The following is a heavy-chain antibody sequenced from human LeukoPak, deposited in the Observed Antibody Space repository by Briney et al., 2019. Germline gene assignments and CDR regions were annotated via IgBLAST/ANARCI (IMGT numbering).Heavy chain of an antibody. CDR1: SGSISTSNYY. CDR3: ARVLFTEEDAFDI. Sequence: SETLSLTSTVSSGSISTSNYYWGWVRQPRGKALEWIGNISYSGSTHYSPSLKSRVTMSLDTSKNQFSLNLTSVTAADTAVYYCARVLFTEEDAFDIWGQGTMVTVS. CDR2: ISYSGST. V-gene: IGHV4-39*07. J-gene: IGHJ3*02.